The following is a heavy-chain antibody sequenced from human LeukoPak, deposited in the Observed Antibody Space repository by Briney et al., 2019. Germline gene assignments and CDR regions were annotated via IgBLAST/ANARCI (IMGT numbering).Heavy chain of an antibody. J-gene: IGHJ4*02. D-gene: IGHD3-22*01. CDR3: GRFRYETSGYGPPWIDF. CDR2: IDTNSGNP. V-gene: IGHV7-4-1*04. CDR1: GGVFTTYA. Sequence: ASVKVSCKASGGVFTTYAISWVRQAPGQGLESIGWIDTNSGNPTNGQGFTGRFVLSLDTSVNMAYMEISGLKAEDTAVYYCGRFRYETSGYGPPWIDFWGQGTLVTVSS.